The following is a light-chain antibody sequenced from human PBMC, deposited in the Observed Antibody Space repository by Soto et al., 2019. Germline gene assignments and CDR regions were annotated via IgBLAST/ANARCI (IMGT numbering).Light chain of an antibody. CDR2: ELT. CDR1: NSDIGSHNF. CDR3: CSYTASTTWV. Sequence: QSALTQPASVSGSPGQSITISCTGTNSDIGSHNFVSWYQHHPGKAPKLLIYELTNRPSGVSTRFSGSKSGNTASLTISGLQADDEGHYYCCSYTASTTWVFGGGTLLTVL. J-gene: IGLJ3*02. V-gene: IGLV2-14*01.